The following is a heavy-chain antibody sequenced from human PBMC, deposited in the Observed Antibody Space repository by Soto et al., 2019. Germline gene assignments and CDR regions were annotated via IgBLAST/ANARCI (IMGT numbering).Heavy chain of an antibody. CDR2: INSDGSST. CDR1: GFTFSSYW. J-gene: IGHJ4*02. V-gene: IGHV3-74*01. Sequence: EVQLVESGGGLVQPGGSLRLSCAASGFTFSSYWMHWVRQAPGKGLVWVSRINSDGSSTSYADSVKGRFTISRDNAKNTLYLQMNSLRAEDTDVYYGARDIDGEHLDYWGQGTLVTVSS. CDR3: ARDIDGEHLDY. D-gene: IGHD4-17*01.